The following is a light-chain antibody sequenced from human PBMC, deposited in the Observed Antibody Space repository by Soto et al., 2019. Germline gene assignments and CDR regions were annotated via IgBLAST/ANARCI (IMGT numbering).Light chain of an antibody. Sequence: QPVLTQPPSASGTPGQRVTISCSGSSSNIGRDTVNWYQQLPGTAPKLLIYSNNQRPSGVPDRFSGSKSGTSASLAISGLQSEDEADYYCASWDGSLNGWVFGGGTKLTVL. J-gene: IGLJ3*02. V-gene: IGLV1-44*01. CDR2: SNN. CDR1: SSNIGRDT. CDR3: ASWDGSLNGWV.